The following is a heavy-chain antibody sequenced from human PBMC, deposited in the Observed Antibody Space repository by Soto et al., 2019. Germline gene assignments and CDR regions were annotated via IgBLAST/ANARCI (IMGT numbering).Heavy chain of an antibody. D-gene: IGHD2-15*01. CDR3: AKGGPDGFCSGGRCYFAS. Sequence: EVQLVESGGGLVQPGRSLRLSCAASGFTFDDYAMHWVRRVPGKGLEWVASISWNSNIIGYADSVKGRFTISRDNAKNSMYLKMNSLRPEATALYYCAKGGPDGFCSGGRCYFASWGQGTLVTVSS. J-gene: IGHJ4*02. V-gene: IGHV3-9*01. CDR2: ISWNSNII. CDR1: GFTFDDYA.